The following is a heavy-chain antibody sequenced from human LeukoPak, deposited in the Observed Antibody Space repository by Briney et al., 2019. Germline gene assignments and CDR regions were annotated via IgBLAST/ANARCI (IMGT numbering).Heavy chain of an antibody. CDR1: GGTFSRFT. J-gene: IGHJ3*02. Sequence: VKVSCKASGGTFSRFTISWVRQAPGQGFEWMGGITPIFGTANFAQKFQGRVSITADESTSTAYMELSSLRSEDTAVYYCARDSEGRGELLPHAFDIWGQGTMVTVSS. D-gene: IGHD1-26*01. CDR3: ARDSEGRGELLPHAFDI. CDR2: ITPIFGTA. V-gene: IGHV1-69*13.